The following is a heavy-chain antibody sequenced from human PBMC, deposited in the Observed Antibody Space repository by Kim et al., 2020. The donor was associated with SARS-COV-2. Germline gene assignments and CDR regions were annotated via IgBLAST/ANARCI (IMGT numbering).Heavy chain of an antibody. Sequence: SETLSLTCTVSGGSISSSSYYWGWIRQPPGKGLEWIGSIYYSGSTYYNPSLKSRVTISVDTSKNQFSLKLSSVTAADTAVYYCSCCLVLRYFDWLPTTPPWYNWFDPWGQGTLVTVSS. V-gene: IGHV4-39*01. CDR3: SCCLVLRYFDWLPTTPPWYNWFDP. D-gene: IGHD3-9*01. J-gene: IGHJ5*02. CDR1: GGSISSSSYY. CDR2: IYYSGST.